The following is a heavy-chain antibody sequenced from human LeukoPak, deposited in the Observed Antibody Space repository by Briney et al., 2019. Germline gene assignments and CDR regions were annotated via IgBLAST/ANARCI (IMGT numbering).Heavy chain of an antibody. D-gene: IGHD3-9*01. CDR2: INSDGSST. V-gene: IGHV3-74*01. Sequence: PGGSLRLSCAASGFTFSNYWMHWVRQAPGKGLVWVSRINSDGSSTRYADSVKGRFTISRDNAKNTLYLQMNSLRAEDTAVYYCGRELDWLPTLDYWGQGTLVTVFS. J-gene: IGHJ4*02. CDR3: GRELDWLPTLDY. CDR1: GFTFSNYW.